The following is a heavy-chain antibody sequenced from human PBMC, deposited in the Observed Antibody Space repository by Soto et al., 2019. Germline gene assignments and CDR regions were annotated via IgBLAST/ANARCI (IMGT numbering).Heavy chain of an antibody. CDR1: GDSITSSSHY. Sequence: SETLSLTCTVSGDSITSSSHYWGWIRQSPGKGLEWIGYIYYSGSTYYNPSLKSRVTISVDTSKNQFSLKLSSVTAADTAVYYCARVFSDSSSFFDPWGQGTLVTVSS. CDR2: IYYSGST. D-gene: IGHD6-13*01. J-gene: IGHJ5*02. CDR3: ARVFSDSSSFFDP. V-gene: IGHV4-31*03.